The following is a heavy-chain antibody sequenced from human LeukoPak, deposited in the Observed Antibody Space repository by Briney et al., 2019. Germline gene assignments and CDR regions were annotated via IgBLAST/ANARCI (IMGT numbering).Heavy chain of an antibody. J-gene: IGHJ4*02. CDR2: ISSSSSYI. D-gene: IGHD6-13*01. Sequence: GGSLRLSCAVSGFTLSSYSMNWVRQAPGKGLEWDSSISSSSSYIYYADSVKGRFTISRDNAKNSLYLQMNSLRAEDTAVYYCARDLCPWYSSSCRYFDYWGQGTLVTVSS. V-gene: IGHV3-21*01. CDR3: ARDLCPWYSSSCRYFDY. CDR1: GFTLSSYS.